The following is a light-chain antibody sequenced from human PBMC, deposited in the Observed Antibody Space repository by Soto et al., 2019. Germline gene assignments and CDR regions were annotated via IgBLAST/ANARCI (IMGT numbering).Light chain of an antibody. Sequence: DIQMTQSPSTLSASVGDRITITCRASQSISSWLAWYQQKPGKAPKVLIYKASTLESEVPSRFSGSGSGTEFTLTISSLQPDDFATYYCQQYKTYWSFGQGTKVEIK. CDR2: KAS. J-gene: IGKJ1*01. CDR1: QSISSW. CDR3: QQYKTYWS. V-gene: IGKV1-5*03.